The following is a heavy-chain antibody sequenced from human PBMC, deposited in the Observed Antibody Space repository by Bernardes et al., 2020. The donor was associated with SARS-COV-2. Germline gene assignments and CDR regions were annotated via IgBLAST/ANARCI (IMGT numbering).Heavy chain of an antibody. J-gene: IGHJ6*02. D-gene: IGHD2-8*02. V-gene: IGHV3-74*01. Sequence: GGSLRVLCASSGFTFSSYWMHWVHQAPGKGLVWVSRLNSDWSSTSYADSVKGRFTISRDNAKNTLYLQMNSLRAEDTAVYYCARDLSYWVDYYYYGMDVWGQGTTVTVSS. CDR1: GFTFSSYW. CDR2: LNSDWSST. CDR3: ARDLSYWVDYYYYGMDV.